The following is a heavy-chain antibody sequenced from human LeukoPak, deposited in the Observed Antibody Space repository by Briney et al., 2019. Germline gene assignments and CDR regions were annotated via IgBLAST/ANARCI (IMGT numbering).Heavy chain of an antibody. D-gene: IGHD3-3*01. CDR3: ARATYYDFWSGMGAFDI. V-gene: IGHV4-38-2*02. Sequence: SETLSLPCTVSDYSISSGSSWGWIRQSPGKGLECIGTIYHSGNTYYNPSLKSRATISVNTSKNQFSLNLTSVTAADTAVYFCARATYYDFWSGMGAFDIWGQGTVVTASS. J-gene: IGHJ3*02. CDR1: DYSISSGSS. CDR2: IYHSGNT.